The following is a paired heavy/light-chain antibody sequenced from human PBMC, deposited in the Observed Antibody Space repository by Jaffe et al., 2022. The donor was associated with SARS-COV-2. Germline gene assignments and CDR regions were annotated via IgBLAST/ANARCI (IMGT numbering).Light chain of an antibody. CDR3: QQFNNYLPLT. V-gene: IGKV1D-13*01. J-gene: IGKJ4*01. CDR2: DAS. Sequence: AIQLTQSPSSLSASVGDRVTITCRASQGISSALAWYQQKPGKAPKLLIYDASSLESGVPSRFSGSGSGTDFTLTISSLQPEDFATYYCQQFNNYLPLTFGGGTKVEIK. CDR1: QGISSA.
Heavy chain of an antibody. V-gene: IGHV3-7*01. J-gene: IGHJ4*02. Sequence: EVQLVESGGGLVQPGGSLRLSCAASGFTFSSYWMSWVRQAPGKGLEWVANIKQDGSEKYYVDSVKGRFTISRDNAKNSLYLQMNSLRAEDTAVYYCARRKQWPDELGLFDYWGQGTLVTVSS. CDR1: GFTFSSYW. CDR2: IKQDGSEK. CDR3: ARRKQWPDELGLFDY. D-gene: IGHD6-19*01.